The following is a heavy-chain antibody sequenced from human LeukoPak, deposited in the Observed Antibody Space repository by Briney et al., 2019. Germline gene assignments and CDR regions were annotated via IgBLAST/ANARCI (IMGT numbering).Heavy chain of an antibody. J-gene: IGHJ6*02. V-gene: IGHV1-18*01. CDR2: ISAYNGNT. Sequence: ASVKVSCKASGYTFTSYGISWVRQAPGQGLEWMGWISAYNGNTNYAQKLQGRVTMTTDTSTSTAYMELRSLRSDDTAVYYCARDPSITMIVVVRGMDVWGQGTTVTVSS. CDR3: ARDPSITMIVVVRGMDV. D-gene: IGHD3-22*01. CDR1: GYTFTSYG.